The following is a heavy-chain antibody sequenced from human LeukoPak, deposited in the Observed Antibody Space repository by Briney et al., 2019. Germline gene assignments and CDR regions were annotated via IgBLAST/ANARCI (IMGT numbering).Heavy chain of an antibody. CDR1: GGSFSGYY. J-gene: IGHJ4*02. CDR2: INHSGST. V-gene: IGHV4-34*01. Sequence: PSETLSLTCAVYGGSFSGYYWSWISQPPGKGLEWIGEINHSGSTNYNPSLKSRVTISVDTSKNQFSLKLSSVTAADTAVYYCASLRERSYYARGFDYWGQGTLVTVSS. D-gene: IGHD1-26*01. CDR3: ASLRERSYYARGFDY.